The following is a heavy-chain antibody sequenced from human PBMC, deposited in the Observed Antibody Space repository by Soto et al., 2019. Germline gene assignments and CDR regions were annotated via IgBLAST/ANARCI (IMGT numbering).Heavy chain of an antibody. Sequence: QVQLVESGGGVVQPGTSLRLSCAASGFTFKTHAMHWVRQAPGKGLEWMAVIAYDGNEKFYADSVKGRFTISRDNSKTALYLKINPLRNEATAVYYCGKDVGDYVPYYYGVDVWGQGTTVTVSS. J-gene: IGHJ6*02. CDR3: GKDVGDYVPYYYGVDV. D-gene: IGHD1-26*01. V-gene: IGHV3-30*18. CDR1: GFTFKTHA. CDR2: IAYDGNEK.